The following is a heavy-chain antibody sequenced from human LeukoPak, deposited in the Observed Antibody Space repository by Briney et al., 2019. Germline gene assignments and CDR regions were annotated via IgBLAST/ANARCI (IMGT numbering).Heavy chain of an antibody. Sequence: GGSLRLSCAASGFTFSSYAMSWVRQAPGKGLEWVSAISGSGGSTFYADSVKGRFTISRDNSKNTLYLQMNSLRAEDTAVYYCARGKAYYYGSGRPYYYMDVWGKGTTVTISS. CDR1: GFTFSSYA. J-gene: IGHJ6*03. CDR2: ISGSGGST. D-gene: IGHD3-10*01. CDR3: ARGKAYYYGSGRPYYYMDV. V-gene: IGHV3-23*01.